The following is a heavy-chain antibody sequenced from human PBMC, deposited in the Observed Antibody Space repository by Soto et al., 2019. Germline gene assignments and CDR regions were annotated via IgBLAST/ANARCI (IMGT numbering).Heavy chain of an antibody. CDR2: IYYSGST. V-gene: IGHV4-31*03. Sequence: TLSLTCTVSGGSISSGGYYWSWIRQHPGKGLEWIGYIYYSGSTYYNPSLKSRVTISVDTSKNQFSLKLSSVTAADTAVYYCARDSGYSSSSDGYYSYYMDVWGKGTTVTVSS. CDR3: ARDSGYSSSSDGYYSYYMDV. D-gene: IGHD6-6*01. J-gene: IGHJ6*03. CDR1: GGSISSGGYY.